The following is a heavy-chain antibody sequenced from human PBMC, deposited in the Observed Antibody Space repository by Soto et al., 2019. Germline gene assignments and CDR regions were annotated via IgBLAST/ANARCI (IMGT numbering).Heavy chain of an antibody. D-gene: IGHD2-2*02. CDR3: PRSSTTCYTPLCDTAMDV. J-gene: IGHJ6*02. CDR2: INPGVGST. V-gene: IGHV1-46*01. Sequence: CKTSVETFVRDNLHGVRQAPGKGLEWMGIINPGVGSTAYAQKFQGRLTLSRDTSTSTVYMELSGLRSEDTAIYYCPRSSTTCYTPLCDTAMDVWGQGTTVTVSS. CDR1: VETFVRDN.